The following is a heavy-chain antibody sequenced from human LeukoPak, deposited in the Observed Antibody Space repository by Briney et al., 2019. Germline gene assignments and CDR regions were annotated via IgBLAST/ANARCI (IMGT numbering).Heavy chain of an antibody. CDR2: IYHSGST. CDR1: GYSISSGYY. Sequence: SETLSLTCAVSGYSISSGYYWGWIRQPPGKGLEWIGSIYHSGSTYYNPSLKSRVTISVDTSKNQFSLKLSSVTAADTAVYYCARANDDFDYWGQRTLVTVSS. J-gene: IGHJ4*02. D-gene: IGHD3-16*01. V-gene: IGHV4-38-2*01. CDR3: ARANDDFDY.